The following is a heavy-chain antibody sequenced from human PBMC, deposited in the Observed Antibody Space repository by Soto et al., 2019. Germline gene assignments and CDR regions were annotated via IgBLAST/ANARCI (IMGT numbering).Heavy chain of an antibody. D-gene: IGHD3-22*01. CDR3: AKSPDYYDSSGYLDP. Sequence: QVQLVESGGGVVQPGRSLRLSCAASGFTFSSYGMHWVRQAPGKGLEWVAVISYDGSNKYYADSVKGRFTISRDNSKNTLYLQRNSLRAEDTAVYYCAKSPDYYDSSGYLDPWGQGTLVTVSS. CDR2: ISYDGSNK. J-gene: IGHJ5*02. CDR1: GFTFSSYG. V-gene: IGHV3-30*18.